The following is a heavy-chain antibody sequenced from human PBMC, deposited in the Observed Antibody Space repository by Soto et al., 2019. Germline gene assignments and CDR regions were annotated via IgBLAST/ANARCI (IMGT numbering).Heavy chain of an antibody. D-gene: IGHD6-13*01. CDR2: IKQDENGK. V-gene: IGHV3-7*02. J-gene: IGHJ4*02. CDR1: GFTFSSRW. Sequence: EVQLVESGGGLVQPGGSLRLSCEASGFTFSSRWLTWVRQGPGKGLEWVANIKQDENGKDYVDSVKGRFTISRDNAKNSLYLPMNSLRAEDTAVSYCAAHDGPAAAGLVLYFWGQGPLFTVSS. CDR3: AAHDGPAAAGLVLYF.